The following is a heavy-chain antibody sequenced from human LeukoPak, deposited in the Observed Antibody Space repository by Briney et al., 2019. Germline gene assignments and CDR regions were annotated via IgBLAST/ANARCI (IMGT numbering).Heavy chain of an antibody. Sequence: GGSLRLSCAASGFTFSSYAMHWVRQAPGKGLEWVAVISYDGNNKYYADSVKGRFTISRDNSKNTLSLQMNSLRTEDTAVYYCASGWDPNTAMDTWGQGTLVTVSS. CDR2: ISYDGNNK. CDR3: ASGWDPNTAMDT. J-gene: IGHJ5*02. CDR1: GFTFSSYA. V-gene: IGHV3-30*04. D-gene: IGHD5-18*01.